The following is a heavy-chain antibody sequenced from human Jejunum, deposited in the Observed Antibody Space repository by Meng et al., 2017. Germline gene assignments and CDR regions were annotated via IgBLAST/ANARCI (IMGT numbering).Heavy chain of an antibody. V-gene: IGHV4-61*02. CDR1: GASISSGGFY. J-gene: IGHJ6*02. D-gene: IGHD2-15*01. Sequence: SETLSLTCTVSGASISSGGFYWSWIRQPAGKGLEWIGRIYTSGSTSYNPSLKSRVTISVDTSKNQFSLNLSSVTAADTAVYYCARGCSGGSCPSGYGMDVWGQGTTVTVSS. CDR3: ARGCSGGSCPSGYGMDV. CDR2: IYTSGST.